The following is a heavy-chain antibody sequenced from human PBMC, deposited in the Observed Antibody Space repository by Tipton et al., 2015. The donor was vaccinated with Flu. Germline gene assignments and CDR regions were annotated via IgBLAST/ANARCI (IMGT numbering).Heavy chain of an antibody. J-gene: IGHJ4*02. CDR2: IRPRGGST. Sequence: QVQLVQSGAEVKNPGASVKVSCKAFGSTSTDYYIHWVRQAPGQGLEYMGIIRPRGGSTNYAQKFQGRVTMTRDTSTTTVYMELSSLRSEDTAVYYCAREYPDSYNFDYWGQGTLVTVSS. CDR1: GSTSTDYY. V-gene: IGHV1-46*01. D-gene: IGHD2-2*02. CDR3: AREYPDSYNFDY.